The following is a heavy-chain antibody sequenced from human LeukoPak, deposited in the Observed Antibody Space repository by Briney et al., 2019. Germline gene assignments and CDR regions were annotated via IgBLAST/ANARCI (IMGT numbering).Heavy chain of an antibody. V-gene: IGHV3-7*03. D-gene: IGHD4-17*01. CDR1: GFTFSNYW. J-gene: IGHJ4*02. CDR2: IKQDGSVK. Sequence: PGGSLRLSCAASGFTFSNYWMTWVRQAPGKGLEWVANIKQDGSVKYYVDSVKGRFTISRDNSRSTLYLQMNSLRAEDTAVYYCSKKGQNEDYGKPDWGQGTLVTVSS. CDR3: SKKGQNEDYGKPD.